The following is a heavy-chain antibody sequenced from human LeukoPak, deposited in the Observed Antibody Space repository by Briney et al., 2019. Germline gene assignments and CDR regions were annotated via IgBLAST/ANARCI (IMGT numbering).Heavy chain of an antibody. CDR3: ARDNSGGYIDV. CDR1: GGSISTYY. CDR2: IYYSGST. Sequence: SETLSLTCTVSGGSISTYYWSWIRQPPGKGLEWIGYIYYSGSTNSNPSLKSRVTISLDTSKNQFSLRLNSVTAADTAMYYCARDNSGGYIDVWGQGTMVTVSS. D-gene: IGHD1-26*01. J-gene: IGHJ6*02. V-gene: IGHV4-59*01.